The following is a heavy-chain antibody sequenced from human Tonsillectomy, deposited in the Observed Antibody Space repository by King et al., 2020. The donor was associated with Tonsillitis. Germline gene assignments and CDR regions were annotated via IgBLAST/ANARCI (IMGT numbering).Heavy chain of an antibody. D-gene: IGHD3-22*01. V-gene: IGHV3-48*03. CDR3: AREGIDYYDSSGYYRVDAFDI. CDR1: GFTFSSYE. J-gene: IGHJ3*02. Sequence: QLVQSGGGLVQPGGSLRLSCAASGFTFSSYEMNWVRQAPGKGLEWVSYISSSGSTIYYADSVKGRLTISRDNAKNSLYLQMNSLRAEDTAVYYCAREGIDYYDSSGYYRVDAFDIWGQGTMVTVSS. CDR2: ISSSGSTI.